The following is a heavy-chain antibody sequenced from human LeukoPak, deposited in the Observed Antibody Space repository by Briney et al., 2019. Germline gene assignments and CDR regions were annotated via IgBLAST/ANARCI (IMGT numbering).Heavy chain of an antibody. CDR1: GFTFSSYA. J-gene: IGHJ4*02. CDR2: VSGSGGNT. V-gene: IGHV3-23*01. CDR3: AKDRPHSGYYADY. Sequence: GGSLRLSCAASGFTFSSYAMSWVRQAPGKGLEWVSAVSGSGGNTYYADSVKGRFTISRDNSKDTLYLQMNSLRAEDTAVYYCAKDRPHSGYYADYWGQGTLVTVSS. D-gene: IGHD3-22*01.